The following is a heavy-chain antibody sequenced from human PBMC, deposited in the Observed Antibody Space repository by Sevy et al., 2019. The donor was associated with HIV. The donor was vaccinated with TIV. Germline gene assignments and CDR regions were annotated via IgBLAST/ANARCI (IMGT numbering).Heavy chain of an antibody. CDR2: ISYDGSNK. CDR1: GFTFSSYA. Sequence: GGSLRLSCAASGFTFSSYAMHWVRQAPGKGLEWVAVISYDGSNKYYADSVKGRFTISRDNSKNTLYLQMNSLRAEDTAVYYCARDHGRGVAAAVWYFDLWGRGTLVTVSS. V-gene: IGHV3-30-3*01. D-gene: IGHD6-13*01. J-gene: IGHJ2*01. CDR3: ARDHGRGVAAAVWYFDL.